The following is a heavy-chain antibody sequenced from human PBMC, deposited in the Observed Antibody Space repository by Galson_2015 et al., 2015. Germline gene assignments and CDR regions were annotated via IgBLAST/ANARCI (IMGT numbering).Heavy chain of an antibody. CDR3: ARAPGRYFDWLPPYFDY. Sequence: SVKVSCKASGGTFSSYAISWVRQAPGQGLEWMGGIIPIFGTANYAQKFQGRVTITADESTSTAYMELSSLRSEDTAVYYCARAPGRYFDWLPPYFDYWGQGTLVTVSS. D-gene: IGHD3-9*01. J-gene: IGHJ4*02. CDR1: GGTFSSYA. CDR2: IIPIFGTA. V-gene: IGHV1-69*13.